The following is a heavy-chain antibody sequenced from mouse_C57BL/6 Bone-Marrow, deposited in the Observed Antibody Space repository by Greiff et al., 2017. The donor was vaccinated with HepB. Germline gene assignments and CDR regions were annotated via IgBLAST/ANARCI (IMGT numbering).Heavy chain of an antibody. D-gene: IGHD2-3*01. J-gene: IGHJ3*01. CDR2: IWSGGST. Sequence: QVQLQQSGPGLVQPSQSLSITCTVSGFSLTSYGVHWVRQSPGKGLEWLGVIWSGGSTDYNAAFISRLSISKDNSKSQVFFKMNSLQADDTAIYYCARKDGKYWGQGTLVTVSA. V-gene: IGHV2-2*01. CDR3: ARKDGKY. CDR1: GFSLTSYG.